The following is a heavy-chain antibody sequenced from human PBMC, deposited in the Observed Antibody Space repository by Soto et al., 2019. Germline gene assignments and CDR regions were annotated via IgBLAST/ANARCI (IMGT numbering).Heavy chain of an antibody. J-gene: IGHJ5*02. Sequence: QVQLVQSGAEVKKPGSSVKVSCKASGGTFSSYAISWVRQAPGPGLEWMGGIIPIFGTANYAQKFQGRVTITADESTSTAYMELSSLRSEDTAVYYCARDHCSSTSCQPNWFDPWGQGTLVTVSS. D-gene: IGHD2-2*01. V-gene: IGHV1-69*01. CDR3: ARDHCSSTSCQPNWFDP. CDR1: GGTFSSYA. CDR2: IIPIFGTA.